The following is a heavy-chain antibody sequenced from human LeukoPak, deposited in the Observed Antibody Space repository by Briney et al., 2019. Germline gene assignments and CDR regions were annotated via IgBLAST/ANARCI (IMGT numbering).Heavy chain of an antibody. CDR3: ARAGAYYGSGKTFDY. J-gene: IGHJ4*02. CDR2: INWNGGST. V-gene: IGHV3-20*04. CDR1: GFTFDDYG. D-gene: IGHD3-10*01. Sequence: GGSLRLSCAASGFTFDDYGMSWVRQAPGKGLEWVSGINWNGGSTGYADSVKGRFTISRDNAKNSLYLQMNSLRAEDTALYYCARAGAYYGSGKTFDYWGQGTLVTVSS.